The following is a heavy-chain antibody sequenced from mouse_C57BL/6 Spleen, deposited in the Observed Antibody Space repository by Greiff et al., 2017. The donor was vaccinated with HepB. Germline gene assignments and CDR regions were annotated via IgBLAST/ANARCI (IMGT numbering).Heavy chain of an antibody. V-gene: IGHV1-80*01. Sequence: QVQLKQSGAELVKPGASVKISCKASGYAFSSYWMNWVKQRPGKGLEWIGQIYPGDGDTNYNGKFKGKATLTADKSSSTAYMQLSSLTSEDSAVYFCARSYDYDPSYYAMDYWGQGTSVTVSS. CDR3: ARSYDYDPSYYAMDY. CDR2: IYPGDGDT. D-gene: IGHD2-4*01. J-gene: IGHJ4*01. CDR1: GYAFSSYW.